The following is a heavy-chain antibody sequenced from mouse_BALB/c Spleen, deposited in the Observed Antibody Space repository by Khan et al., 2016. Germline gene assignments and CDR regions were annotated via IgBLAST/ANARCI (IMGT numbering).Heavy chain of an antibody. D-gene: IGHD2-4*01. V-gene: IGHV1-47*01. Sequence: QVQLKESGAELVKPGASVKMSCKAFGYTFTTYPIEWMKQNHGKSLEWIGNFHPYNDDTKYNEKFKGKAKLTVDKSSSTVYLELSRLTSDDSAVYYCARAEMITMGYAMDYWGQGTSVTVSS. CDR1: GYTFTTYP. CDR2: FHPYNDDT. CDR3: ARAEMITMGYAMDY. J-gene: IGHJ4*01.